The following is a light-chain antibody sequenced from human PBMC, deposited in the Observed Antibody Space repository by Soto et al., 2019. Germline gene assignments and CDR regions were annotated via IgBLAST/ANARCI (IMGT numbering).Light chain of an antibody. V-gene: IGKV3-20*01. Sequence: EIVLTQSPGTLSLSPGERASLSCRASQSVSSNYLAWYQQKSGQAPSLLIYDVSRRATGIPERFSGSGSGTDFTLTISCLQSEDFATYYCQQYYSYPGTFGQGTKVDIK. J-gene: IGKJ1*01. CDR2: DVS. CDR1: QSVSSNY. CDR3: QQYYSYPGT.